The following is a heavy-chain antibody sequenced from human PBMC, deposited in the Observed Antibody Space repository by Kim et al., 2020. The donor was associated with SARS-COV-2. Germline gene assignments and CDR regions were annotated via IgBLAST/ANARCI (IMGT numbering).Heavy chain of an antibody. V-gene: IGHV3-9*01. Sequence: GYEDSEEGRFTISRDNSKNSLYLHMNGLRAEDTALYYCAKIMDVPYSMDVWGQGTTVTVAS. J-gene: IGHJ6*02. CDR3: AKIMDVPYSMDV. D-gene: IGHD2-8*01.